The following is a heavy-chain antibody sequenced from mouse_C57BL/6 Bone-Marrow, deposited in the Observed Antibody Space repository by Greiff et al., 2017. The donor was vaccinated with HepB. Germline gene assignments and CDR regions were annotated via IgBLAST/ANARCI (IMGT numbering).Heavy chain of an antibody. V-gene: IGHV1-81*01. CDR1: GYTFTSYG. CDR3: ARFDYGYYFDY. D-gene: IGHD2-4*01. J-gene: IGHJ2*01. CDR2: IYPRSGNT. Sequence: VQLKESGAELARPGASVKLSCKASGYTFTSYGISWVKQRTGQGLEWIGEIYPRSGNTYYNEKFKGKATLTADKSSSTAYMELRSLTSEDSAVYFCARFDYGYYFDYWGQGTTLTVSS.